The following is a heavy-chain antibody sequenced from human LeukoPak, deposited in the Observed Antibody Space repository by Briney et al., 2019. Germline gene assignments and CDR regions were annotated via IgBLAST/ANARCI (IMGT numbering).Heavy chain of an antibody. CDR2: IYYSGAT. D-gene: IGHD6-13*01. CDR3: ARASIAAAVVD. CDR1: GGSISSTTYY. J-gene: IGHJ4*02. V-gene: IGHV4-39*02. Sequence: SEILSLTCTVSGGSISSTTYYWGWIRQPPGKGLEWIGTIYYSGATYYNPSLKSRVTISVDTSKNQFSLELSSMTAADTAVYYCARASIAAAVVDWGQGTLVTVSS.